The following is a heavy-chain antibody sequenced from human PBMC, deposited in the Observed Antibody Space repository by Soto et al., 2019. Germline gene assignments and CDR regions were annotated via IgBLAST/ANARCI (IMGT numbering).Heavy chain of an antibody. D-gene: IGHD6-6*01. J-gene: IGHJ3*02. V-gene: IGHV4-30-2*01. Sequence: PSETLSLTCAVSGGCISSGGYSWSWILQPPGKGLEWIGYIYHSGSTYYNPSLKSRVTISVDRSKNQFPLKLSSVTAADTAVYYCARAAEYSSSTIAFDMWGQEKMVNVSS. CDR2: IYHSGST. CDR1: GGCISSGGYS. CDR3: ARAAEYSSSTIAFDM.